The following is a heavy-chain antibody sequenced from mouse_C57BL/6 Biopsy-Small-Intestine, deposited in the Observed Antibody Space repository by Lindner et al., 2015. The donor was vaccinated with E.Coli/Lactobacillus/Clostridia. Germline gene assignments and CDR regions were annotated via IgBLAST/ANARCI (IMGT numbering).Heavy chain of an antibody. J-gene: IGHJ4*01. Sequence: SVKVSCKTSGYTFTTYYIHWVRQAPGQGLEWMGIIHPRGGNTNYAQKFQGRVSMTGDPSTRTVYMELSSLRSDDTAVYFCARDSGGYYYDRSGDFWGQGTLVTVSS. CDR2: IHPRGGNT. CDR1: GYTFTTYY. D-gene: IGHD1-1*02. V-gene: IGHV1S12*01. CDR3: ARDSGGYYYDRSGDF.